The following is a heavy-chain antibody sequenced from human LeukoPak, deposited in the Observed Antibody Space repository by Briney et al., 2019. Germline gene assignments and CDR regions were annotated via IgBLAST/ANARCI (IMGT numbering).Heavy chain of an antibody. D-gene: IGHD2-15*01. CDR3: ARDCLMGYCSGGSCYSDYYGMDV. V-gene: IGHV3-30-3*01. CDR1: GFTFSSYA. J-gene: IGHJ6*02. Sequence: GGSLRLSCAASGFTFSSYAMHWVRQAPGEGLEWVAVISYDGSNKYYADSVKGRFTISRDNSKNTLYLQMNSLRAEDTAVYYCARDCLMGYCSGGSCYSDYYGMDVWGQGTTVTVSS. CDR2: ISYDGSNK.